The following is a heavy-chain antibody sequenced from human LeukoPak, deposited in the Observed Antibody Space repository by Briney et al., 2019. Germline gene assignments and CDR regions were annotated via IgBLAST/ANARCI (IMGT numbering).Heavy chain of an antibody. CDR3: ARADDTMVRGVIIYYMDV. D-gene: IGHD3-10*01. CDR2: MNPNSGNT. V-gene: IGHV1-8*01. J-gene: IGHJ6*03. Sequence: GASVKVSCKASGYTFTSYDINWVRQATGQGLEWMGWMNPNSGNTGYAQKFQGRVTMTRITSISTAYMELSSLRSEDTAVYYCARADDTMVRGVIIYYMDVWGKGTTVTVSS. CDR1: GYTFTSYD.